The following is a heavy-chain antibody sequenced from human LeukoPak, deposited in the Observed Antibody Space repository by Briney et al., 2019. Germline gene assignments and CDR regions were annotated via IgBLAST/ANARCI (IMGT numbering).Heavy chain of an antibody. CDR1: GGSFSDYY. J-gene: IGHJ4*02. Sequence: SETLSLTCAVYGGSFSDYYWSWIRQPPGKGLEWIGEINHSGTTNYSPSLKSRVSISVDTSKNQFSLKLSSVTAADTAVYYCACGRTGYYDSTGCDGYWGQGTLVTVSS. CDR2: INHSGTT. CDR3: ACGRTGYYDSTGCDGY. V-gene: IGHV4-34*01. D-gene: IGHD3-22*01.